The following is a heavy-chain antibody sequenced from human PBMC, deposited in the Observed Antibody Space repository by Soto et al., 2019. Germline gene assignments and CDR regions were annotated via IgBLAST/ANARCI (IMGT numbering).Heavy chain of an antibody. J-gene: IGHJ6*02. Sequence: SETLSLTGAVSGGSISSSGYSWNGILQPPGKGLEWIWYIYHGGITYYNPSLKSRFTISVDRSQNQFSLKLTSMTAADTAVYFCARATDRSIDYYYGVDVWGQGTTVTVSS. V-gene: IGHV4-30-2*01. CDR2: IYHGGIT. D-gene: IGHD1-1*01. CDR3: ARATDRSIDYYYGVDV. CDR1: GGSISSSGYS.